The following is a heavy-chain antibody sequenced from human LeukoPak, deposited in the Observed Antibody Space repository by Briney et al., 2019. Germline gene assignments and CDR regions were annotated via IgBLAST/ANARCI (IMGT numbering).Heavy chain of an antibody. J-gene: IGHJ4*02. CDR3: ARGPLGPPWDPFDY. CDR2: INPNSGGT. CDR1: GYTFTGYY. V-gene: IGHV1-2*02. Sequence: ASVKVSCKASGYTFTGYYMHWVRQAPGQGLEWMGWINPNSGGTNYAQKFQGRVTMTRDTSISTAYMELSRLRSDDTAVYYCARGPLGPPWDPFDYWSQGTLVTVSS. D-gene: IGHD1-26*01.